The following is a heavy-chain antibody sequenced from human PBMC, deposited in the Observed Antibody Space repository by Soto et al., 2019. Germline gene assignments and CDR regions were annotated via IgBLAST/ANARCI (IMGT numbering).Heavy chain of an antibody. V-gene: IGHV3-30-3*01. CDR3: ARALRGYCSGGSCYWDYYYGMDV. D-gene: IGHD2-15*01. J-gene: IGHJ6*02. CDR2: ISYDGSNK. CDR1: GFTFSSYA. Sequence: PGGSLRLSCAASGFTFSSYAMHWVRQAPGKGLEWVAVISYDGSNKYYADSVKGRFTISRDNSKNTLYLQMNSLRAEDTAVYYCARALRGYCSGGSCYWDYYYGMDVWGQGTTVTVS.